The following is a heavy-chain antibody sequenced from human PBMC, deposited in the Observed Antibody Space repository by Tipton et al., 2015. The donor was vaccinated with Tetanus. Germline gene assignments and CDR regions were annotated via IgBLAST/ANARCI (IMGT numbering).Heavy chain of an antibody. CDR2: IYCDGGST. J-gene: IGHJ4*02. CDR1: GLVCNDYA. CDR3: VKDTSPGGADY. D-gene: IGHD1-1*01. V-gene: IGHV3-9*01. Sequence: SLRLSCEGSGLVCNDYAMHWVRQVPGKGLEWVSGIYCDGGSTGYADSVKGRFTTSGDTAKAALYLQMNGLRTEDTALYYCVKDTSPGGADYWGQGILVTVSS.